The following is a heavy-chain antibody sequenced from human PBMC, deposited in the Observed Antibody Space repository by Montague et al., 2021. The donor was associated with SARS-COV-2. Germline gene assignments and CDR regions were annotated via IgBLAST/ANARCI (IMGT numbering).Heavy chain of an antibody. CDR2: IDHSGST. J-gene: IGHJ3*02. D-gene: IGHD3-9*01. CDR3: ARGRYFPWLLFALNDAFDI. Sequence: SETLSLTCAVYGGSFSGYYWSWIRQPPGKGLEWIGEIDHSGSTNYNPSLKSRVTISLDTSKNQFSLRLNSVTAADTAVYYCARGRYFPWLLFALNDAFDIWGQGTMVTVSS. CDR1: GGSFSGYY. V-gene: IGHV4-34*01.